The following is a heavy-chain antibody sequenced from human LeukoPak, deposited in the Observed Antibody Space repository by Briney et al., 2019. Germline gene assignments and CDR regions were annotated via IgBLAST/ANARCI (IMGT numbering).Heavy chain of an antibody. J-gene: IGHJ4*02. V-gene: IGHV3-30-3*02. CDR1: GFTFSTYA. D-gene: IGHD1-26*01. Sequence: GGSLRPSCAASGFTFSTYAMPWVRQAPGKGLAGVAAISNDGGNKYYAGSGEGRFTISRDNAKNSLYLQMNSLRAEDTAVYYCAKWDLVGAITSYFDYWGQGTLVTVSS. CDR3: AKWDLVGAITSYFDY. CDR2: ISNDGGNK.